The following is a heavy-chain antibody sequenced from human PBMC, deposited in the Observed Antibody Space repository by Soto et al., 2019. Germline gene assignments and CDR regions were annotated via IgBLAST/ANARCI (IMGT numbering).Heavy chain of an antibody. Sequence: SETLSLTCTVSGGSISSGGYYWSWIRQHPGKGLEWIGYIYYSGSTYYNPSLKSRVTISVDTSKNQFSLKLSSVTAADTAVYYCARQFLGYCSSTSCYSSIAAHYYYGMDVWGQGTTVTVSS. D-gene: IGHD2-2*01. CDR3: ARQFLGYCSSTSCYSSIAAHYYYGMDV. CDR2: IYYSGST. V-gene: IGHV4-31*03. J-gene: IGHJ6*02. CDR1: GGSISSGGYY.